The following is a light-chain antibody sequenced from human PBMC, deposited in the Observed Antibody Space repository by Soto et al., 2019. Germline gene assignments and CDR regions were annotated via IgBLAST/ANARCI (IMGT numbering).Light chain of an antibody. CDR2: EVS. CDR3: SSYGGSNNLI. CDR1: SSDVGGYNY. V-gene: IGLV2-8*01. J-gene: IGLJ2*01. Sequence: QSALTQPPSASGSPGQSVTISCSGTSSDVGGYNYVSWYQQHPGKAPKLMIYEVSKRPSGVPDRFSGSKSGNTASLTVSGLPAEDEDDYYGSSYGGSNNLIFGGGTKLTVL.